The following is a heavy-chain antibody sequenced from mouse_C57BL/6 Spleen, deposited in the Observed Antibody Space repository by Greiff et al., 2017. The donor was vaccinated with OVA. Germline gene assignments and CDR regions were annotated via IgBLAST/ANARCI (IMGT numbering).Heavy chain of an antibody. CDR1: GYTFTDYN. J-gene: IGHJ2*01. D-gene: IGHD1-1*01. V-gene: IGHV1-22*01. CDR2: INPNNGGT. CDR3: APEGYYYGSSFDY. Sequence: EVQLQESGPELVKPGASVKMSCKASGYTFTDYNMHWVKQSHGKSLEWIGYINPNNGGTSYNQKFKGKATLTVNKSSSTAYMELRSLTSEDSAVYYCAPEGYYYGSSFDYWGQGTTLTVSS.